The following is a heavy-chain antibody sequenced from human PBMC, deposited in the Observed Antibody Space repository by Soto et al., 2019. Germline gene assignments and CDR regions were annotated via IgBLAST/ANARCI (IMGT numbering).Heavy chain of an antibody. V-gene: IGHV4-59*01. CDR3: ARYIASGWYMVHDWFDP. CDR1: GGSISSYY. Sequence: QVQLQESGPGLVKPSETLSLTCTVSGGSISSYYWSWIRQPPGKGLEWIGYIYYSGSTNYNPSLKSRVTISVDTSKNQFSLKLSSVTAADTAVYYCARYIASGWYMVHDWFDPWGQGTLVTVSS. CDR2: IYYSGST. J-gene: IGHJ5*02. D-gene: IGHD6-19*01.